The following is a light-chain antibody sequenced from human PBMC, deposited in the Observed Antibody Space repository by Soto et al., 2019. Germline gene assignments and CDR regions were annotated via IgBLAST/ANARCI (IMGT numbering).Light chain of an antibody. V-gene: IGLV2-14*01. Sequence: QSALTPPASVSGSPGQSITISCTGTSSDVGGYNYVSWYQQHPGKAPKLMIYDVSNQPSGVSNRFSGSKSGNTDSLTISGLQAEDEADYYCSSYTSSSLYVFGTGSKLTVL. CDR1: SSDVGGYNY. J-gene: IGLJ1*01. CDR2: DVS. CDR3: SSYTSSSLYV.